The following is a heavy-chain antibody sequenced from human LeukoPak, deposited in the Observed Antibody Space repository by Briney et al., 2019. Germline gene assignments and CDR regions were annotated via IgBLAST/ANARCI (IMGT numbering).Heavy chain of an antibody. D-gene: IGHD3-10*01. Sequence: PGGSLRLSCAASGFTFSSYGMHWVRQAPGKGLEWVAVISYDGSNKYYADSVKGRFTISRDNSKNTLYLQMNSLRAEDTAVCYCAKPEKRITMVRGVISDAFDIWGQGTMVTVSS. J-gene: IGHJ3*02. CDR3: AKPEKRITMVRGVISDAFDI. CDR1: GFTFSSYG. V-gene: IGHV3-30*18. CDR2: ISYDGSNK.